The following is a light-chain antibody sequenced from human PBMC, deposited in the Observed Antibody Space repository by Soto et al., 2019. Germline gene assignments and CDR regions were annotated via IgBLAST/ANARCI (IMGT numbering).Light chain of an antibody. V-gene: IGLV2-14*01. J-gene: IGLJ2*01. CDR1: SSDIGGYNY. Sequence: QSVLTQPASVSGSPGQSITISCTGTSSDIGGYNYVSWYQQHPGRAPKLIIYEVSNRPSGVSNRFSGSKYGNTASLAISGLQAEDKADYYGSAYTTGNTLVVVGGGTKRTVL. CDR2: EVS. CDR3: SAYTTGNTLVV.